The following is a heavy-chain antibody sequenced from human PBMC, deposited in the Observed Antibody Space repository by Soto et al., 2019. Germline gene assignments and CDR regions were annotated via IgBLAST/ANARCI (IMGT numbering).Heavy chain of an antibody. CDR3: ATPSYCSSTSCYFFDY. D-gene: IGHD2-2*01. Sequence: GESLKISCKGSGYSFTSYWIGWVRQMPGKGLEWMGIIYPGDSDTRYSPSFQGQVTISAGKSISTAYLQWSSLKASDTAMYYCATPSYCSSTSCYFFDYWGQGTLVTVSS. CDR2: IYPGDSDT. V-gene: IGHV5-51*01. CDR1: GYSFTSYW. J-gene: IGHJ4*02.